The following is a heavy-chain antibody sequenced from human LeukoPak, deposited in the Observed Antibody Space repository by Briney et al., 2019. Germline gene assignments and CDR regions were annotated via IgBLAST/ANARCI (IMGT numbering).Heavy chain of an antibody. V-gene: IGHV4-39*01. CDR3: AKHSPGAAADYYFDY. D-gene: IGHD6-13*01. J-gene: IGHJ4*02. Sequence: PSETLFLTCTVSGGSISSSSYYWGWIRQPPGKGLEWIGSIYYSGSTYYNPSLKSRVTISVDTSKNQFSLKLSSVTAADTAVYYCAKHSPGAAADYYFDYWGQGTLVTVSS. CDR1: GGSISSSSYY. CDR2: IYYSGST.